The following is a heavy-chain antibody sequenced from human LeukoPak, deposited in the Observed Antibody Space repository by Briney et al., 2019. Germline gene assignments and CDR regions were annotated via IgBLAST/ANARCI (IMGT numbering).Heavy chain of an antibody. CDR3: AKVADIVVVPALEYYYYYYGMDV. CDR2: ISYDVSNK. CDR1: GFTFSSYG. Sequence: GGSLRLSCAASGFTFSSYGMRWVRRAPGKGREWVAVISYDVSNKYYADSVKGRFTISRDNSKNTLYLQMNSLRAEDTAVYYCAKVADIVVVPALEYYYYYYGMDVWGQGTTVTVSS. D-gene: IGHD2-2*01. V-gene: IGHV3-30*18. J-gene: IGHJ6*02.